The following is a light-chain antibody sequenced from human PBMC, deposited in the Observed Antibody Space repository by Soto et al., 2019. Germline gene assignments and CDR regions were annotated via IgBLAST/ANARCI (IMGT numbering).Light chain of an antibody. CDR2: GAS. CDR1: QRVGISY. J-gene: IGKJ1*01. CDR3: QQYGNSPWT. V-gene: IGKV3-20*01. Sequence: NVLTQSPGTLSLSPGERATLSCRASQRVGISYLAWYQHKPDQAPRLLIYGASGRATGTPDRFSGSGSGTDFSLTISRLEPEDFAVYYCQQYGNSPWTFGQGTKVDI.